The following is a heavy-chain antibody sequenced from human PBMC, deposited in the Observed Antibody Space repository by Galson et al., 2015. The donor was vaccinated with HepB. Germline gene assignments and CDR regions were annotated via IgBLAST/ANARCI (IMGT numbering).Heavy chain of an antibody. CDR1: GYTFTSYY. CDR3: ARGPSKVVPAANWLDP. V-gene: IGHV1-46*01. J-gene: IGHJ5*02. D-gene: IGHD2-2*01. CDR2: INPSGGST. Sequence: SVKVSCKASGYTFTSYYMHWVRQAPGQGLEWMGIINPSGGSTSYAQKFQGRVTITRDTSTSTVYMELSSLRSEDTAVYYCARGPSKVVPAANWLDPWGQGTLVTVSS.